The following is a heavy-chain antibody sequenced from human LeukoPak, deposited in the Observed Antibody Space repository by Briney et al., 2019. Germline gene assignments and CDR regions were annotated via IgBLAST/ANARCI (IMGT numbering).Heavy chain of an antibody. Sequence: SETLSLTCAVYGGSFSGYYWSWIRQPPGKGLEWIGEINHSGSTNYNPSLKSRVTISVDTSKNQFSLKLSSVTAADTAVCYCARGEYSSGFDYWGQGTLVTVSS. J-gene: IGHJ4*02. CDR3: ARGEYSSGFDY. V-gene: IGHV4-34*01. D-gene: IGHD6-19*01. CDR1: GGSFSGYY. CDR2: INHSGST.